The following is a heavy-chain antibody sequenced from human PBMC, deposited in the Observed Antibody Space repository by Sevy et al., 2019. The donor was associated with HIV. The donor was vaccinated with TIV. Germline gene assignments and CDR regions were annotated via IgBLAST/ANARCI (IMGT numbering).Heavy chain of an antibody. D-gene: IGHD2-2*01. J-gene: IGHJ6*02. V-gene: IGHV1-2*02. CDR2: INPNSGGT. CDR1: GYTFTGYY. CDR3: ARDPGDCSSTTCYPSMDV. Sequence: ASVKVSCKASGYTFTGYYIHWVRQAPGQGLEWMGWINPNSGGTKYAQKFQGRVTITRDMTISTAYMEVSRLRSDDTAVFYCARDPGDCSSTTCYPSMDVWGQGTTVTVS.